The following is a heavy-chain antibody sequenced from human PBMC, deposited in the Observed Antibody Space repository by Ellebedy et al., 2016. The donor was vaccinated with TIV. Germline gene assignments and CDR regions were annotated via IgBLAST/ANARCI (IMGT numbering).Heavy chain of an antibody. CDR2: ISSTSTRI. D-gene: IGHD3-22*01. J-gene: IGHJ4*02. CDR1: GFTFSSFG. V-gene: IGHV3-48*01. CDR3: ARAGDYDLLSPAGGY. Sequence: PGGSLRLSCAGSGFTFSSFGMNWVRQAPGKGLQWISYISSTSTRISYADSVKGRFTVSRDNAKDSLYLQMDSLRADDTAVYYCARAGDYDLLSPAGGYWGQGTLVTVSS.